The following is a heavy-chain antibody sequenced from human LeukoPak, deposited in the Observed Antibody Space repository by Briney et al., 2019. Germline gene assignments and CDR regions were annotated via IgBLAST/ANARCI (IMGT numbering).Heavy chain of an antibody. CDR2: ISYDGSNK. J-gene: IGHJ4*02. V-gene: IGHV3-30-3*01. D-gene: IGHD2-15*01. Sequence: PGGSLRLSCAASGFTFSSYAMHWVRQAPGKGLEWVAVISYDGSNKYYADSVKGRFTISRDNAKNSLYLQMSSLGVEDTAVYYCARSKYCSGGCWYDFDYWGQGTLVTVSS. CDR1: GFTFSSYA. CDR3: ARSKYCSGGCWYDFDY.